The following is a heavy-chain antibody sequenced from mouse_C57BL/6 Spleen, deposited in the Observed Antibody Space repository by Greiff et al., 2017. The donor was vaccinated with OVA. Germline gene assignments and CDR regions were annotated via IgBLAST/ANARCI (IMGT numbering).Heavy chain of an antibody. CDR3: AREDYFDY. J-gene: IGHJ2*01. CDR1: GYTFTSYW. CDR2: IDPSDSET. Sequence: VQLQQPGAELVRPGSSVKLSCKASGYTFTSYWMHWVKQRPIQGLEWIGNIDPSDSETHYNQKFKDKATLTVDKSSSTTYIQLSSLTSEDSAVYYCAREDYFDYWGQGTTLTVAS. V-gene: IGHV1-52*01.